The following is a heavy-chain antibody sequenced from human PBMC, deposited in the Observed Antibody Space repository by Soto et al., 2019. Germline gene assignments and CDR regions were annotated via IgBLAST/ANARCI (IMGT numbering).Heavy chain of an antibody. J-gene: IGHJ4*02. CDR1: GGSISSGGYY. CDR3: ARSHRIAARFPSANFDY. Sequence: QVQLQESGPGLVKPSQTLSLTCTVSGGSISSGGYYWSWIRQHPGKGLEWIGYIYYSGSTYYNPSLKRRVTISVDTSKNQFSLKLSSVTAADTAVYYCARSHRIAARFPSANFDYWGQGTLVTVSS. CDR2: IYYSGST. V-gene: IGHV4-31*03. D-gene: IGHD6-6*01.